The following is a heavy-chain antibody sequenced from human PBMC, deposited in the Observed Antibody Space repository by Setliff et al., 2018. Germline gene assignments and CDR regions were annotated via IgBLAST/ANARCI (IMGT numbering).Heavy chain of an antibody. J-gene: IGHJ3*02. CDR2: ITSSSDYI. Sequence: GGSLRLSCAGSGFTLSSSNMAWVRKAPGKGPEWFSYITSSSDYIYYADSVRGRFTISRDNAKSSLYLQMNSLRAEDTAVYYCAVSCDISGYYYHDAFDIWGQGTMVTVSS. D-gene: IGHD3-22*01. V-gene: IGHV3-21*05. CDR3: AVSCDISGYYYHDAFDI. CDR1: GFTLSSSN.